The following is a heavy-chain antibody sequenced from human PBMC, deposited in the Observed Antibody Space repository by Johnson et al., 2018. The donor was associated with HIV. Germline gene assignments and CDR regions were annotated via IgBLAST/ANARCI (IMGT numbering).Heavy chain of an antibody. CDR1: GFTVSSNY. Sequence: VQLVESVGGVVQPGGSLRLSCAASGFTVSSNYMSWVRQAPGKGLEWVANIKQDGSERYYVDSVKGRFTISRDNAKNSLSLQMDSLRAEDTAVYYCARDRTDYYGSGDAFDIWGQGTMVTVSS. CDR2: IKQDGSER. V-gene: IGHV3-7*03. CDR3: ARDRTDYYGSGDAFDI. D-gene: IGHD3-10*01. J-gene: IGHJ3*02.